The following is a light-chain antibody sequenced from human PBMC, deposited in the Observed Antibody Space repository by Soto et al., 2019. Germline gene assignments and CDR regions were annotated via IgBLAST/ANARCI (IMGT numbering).Light chain of an antibody. CDR1: HSVNSH. V-gene: IGKV3-15*01. J-gene: IGKJ5*01. CDR2: GAS. CDR3: KQYKNWPP. Sequence: MMMTQSPATLSVSPGERVTLSCRTSHSVNSHVAWYQQKPGQAPRLLLYGASTRATGIPVRFSGSGFGTEFTLTISSLQSEDFAVYYCKQYKNWPPFGQGTRRAIK.